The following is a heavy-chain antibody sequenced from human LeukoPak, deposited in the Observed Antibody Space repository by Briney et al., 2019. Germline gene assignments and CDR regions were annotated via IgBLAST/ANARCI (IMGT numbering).Heavy chain of an antibody. Sequence: PGGSLRLSCAASGFTVSSNYMSWVRQAPGKGLEWVSVIYSGGSTYYADSVKGRFTISRDNSKNTLYLQMNSLRAEDTAVYYCARVGIAVAGSYWYFDLWGCGTLVTVSS. CDR2: IYSGGST. D-gene: IGHD6-19*01. V-gene: IGHV3-53*01. J-gene: IGHJ2*01. CDR1: GFTVSSNY. CDR3: ARVGIAVAGSYWYFDL.